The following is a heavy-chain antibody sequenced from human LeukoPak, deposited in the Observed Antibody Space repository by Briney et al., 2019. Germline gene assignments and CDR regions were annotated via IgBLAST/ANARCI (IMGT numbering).Heavy chain of an antibody. J-gene: IGHJ4*02. D-gene: IGHD6-13*01. V-gene: IGHV3-30*04. CDR1: GFTFNIYA. Sequence: GRSLRLSCAASGFTFNIYAMHWVRQAPGKGLEWAAVISYDESNKYYADSVKGRFTISRDNSKNTLYLQMNSLRAEDTAVYYCARRWSFDYWGQGTLVTVSS. CDR2: ISYDESNK. CDR3: ARRWSFDY.